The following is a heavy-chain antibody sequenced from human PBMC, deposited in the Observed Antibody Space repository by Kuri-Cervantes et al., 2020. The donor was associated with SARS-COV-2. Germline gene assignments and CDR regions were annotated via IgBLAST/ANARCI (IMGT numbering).Heavy chain of an antibody. CDR1: GYTFTSYG. CDR2: ISAYNGNT. CDR3: ASLLANSGKYYFDY. J-gene: IGHJ4*02. D-gene: IGHD6-19*01. Sequence: ASVKVSCKASGYTFTSYGISWVRQAPGQGLEWMGWISAYNGNTNYAQKFQGRVTMTRDTSISTAYMELSRLRSDDTAVYYCASLLANSGKYYFDYWGQGTLVTVSS. V-gene: IGHV1-18*01.